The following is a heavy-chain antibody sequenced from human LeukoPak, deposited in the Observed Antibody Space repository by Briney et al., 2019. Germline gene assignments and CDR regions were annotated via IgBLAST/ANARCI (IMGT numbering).Heavy chain of an antibody. J-gene: IGHJ4*02. V-gene: IGHV4-61*02. Sequence: SQTLSLTCTVSGGSINSGTYYWSWIRQPAGKGLEWIGRMYTSGSTNYNPSLESRVTISVDTSKNQFSLKLSSVTAADTAVYYCARGEKGSSSGSINYWGQGTLVTVSS. CDR2: MYTSGST. D-gene: IGHD6-6*01. CDR1: GGSINSGTYY. CDR3: ARGEKGSSSGSINY.